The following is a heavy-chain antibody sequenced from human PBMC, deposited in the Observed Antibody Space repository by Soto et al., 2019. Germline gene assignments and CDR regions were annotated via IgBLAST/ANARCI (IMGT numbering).Heavy chain of an antibody. V-gene: IGHV4-34*01. J-gene: IGHJ3*02. CDR3: ARVRSSPDI. CDR2: INHSGST. Sequence: SETLSLTCAVYGGSFSGYYWSWVRQPPGKGLEWIGEINHSGSTNYNPSLKSRVTISVDTSKNQFSLKLSSVTAADTAVYYCARVRSSPDIWGQGTMVTVSS. CDR1: GGSFSGYY. D-gene: IGHD6-13*01.